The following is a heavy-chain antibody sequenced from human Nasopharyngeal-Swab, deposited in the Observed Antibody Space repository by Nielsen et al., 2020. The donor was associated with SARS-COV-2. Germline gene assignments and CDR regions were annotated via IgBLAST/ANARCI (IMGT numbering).Heavy chain of an antibody. V-gene: IGHV3-30-3*01. J-gene: IGHJ4*02. D-gene: IGHD3-10*01. CDR1: GFTFSSYA. Sequence: GESLKISCAASGFTFSSYAMHWVRQAPGKRLEWVAVISYDGSNKYYADSVKGRFTISRDNSKNTLYLQMNSLRAEDTAVYYCAREKRVIGELLWFGELYWGPFDYWGQGTLVTVSS. CDR2: ISYDGSNK. CDR3: AREKRVIGELLWFGELYWGPFDY.